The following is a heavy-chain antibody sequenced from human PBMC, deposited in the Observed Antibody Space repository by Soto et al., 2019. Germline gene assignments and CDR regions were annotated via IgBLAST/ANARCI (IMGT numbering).Heavy chain of an antibody. V-gene: IGHV4-59*11. D-gene: IGHD3-16*01. Sequence: SETRSLTGSVSGASIIKQSGTCVRQSPEKGLEWVGYMYYNGNINYNASLESGVSISIDTAKNEFSLSLKSVTEADTAVYYCASGGNWFDPRGQGALDTV. CDR3: ASGGNWFDP. CDR2: MYYNGNI. CDR1: GASIIKQS. J-gene: IGHJ5*02.